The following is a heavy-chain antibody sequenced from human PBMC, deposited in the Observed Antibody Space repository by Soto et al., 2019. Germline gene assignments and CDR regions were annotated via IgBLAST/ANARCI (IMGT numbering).Heavy chain of an antibody. J-gene: IGHJ4*02. V-gene: IGHV3-7*01. Sequence: PGGSLRLSCADSGITFSSYRMNWVRQAPGKGLEWVANINQDGSGKYYVDSVKGRFTISRDNAKNSLYLQMDSLRAEDTALYYCARALTTVASFWGQGTLVTVSS. CDR1: GITFSSYR. D-gene: IGHD2-2*01. CDR3: ARALTTVASF. CDR2: INQDGSGK.